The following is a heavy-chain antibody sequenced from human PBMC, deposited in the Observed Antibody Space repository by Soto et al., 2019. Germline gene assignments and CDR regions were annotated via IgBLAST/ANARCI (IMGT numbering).Heavy chain of an antibody. Sequence: QVQLHQWGAGLLKPSETLSLTCAVDGGSLSGHSWTWIRQAHGKGLEWIGESNHSGFSNYISSLNGRTSISLNPSKKQLSLIPHSVTAADTAVSSCASERQYYPLWSAYQNEGPHGLDVWGQGTAVTVSS. J-gene: IGHJ6*02. V-gene: IGHV4-34*01. CDR1: GGSLSGHS. CDR3: ASERQYYPLWSAYQNEGPHGLDV. D-gene: IGHD3-3*02. CDR2: SNHSGFS.